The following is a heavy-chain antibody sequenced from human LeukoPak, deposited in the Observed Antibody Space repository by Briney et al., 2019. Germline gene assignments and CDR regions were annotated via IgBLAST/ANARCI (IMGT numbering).Heavy chain of an antibody. CDR1: GYSFTNYW. CDR2: IYPGDSET. Sequence: KLGESLKISCKGSGYSFTNYWIGWVRQMPGKGLEWMGIIYPGDSETRYSPSFQGQVTISADKSISTAYLQWSSLKASDTAMYYCARHGVRWYEPSGDYWGQGTLVTVSS. D-gene: IGHD4-23*01. V-gene: IGHV5-51*01. CDR3: ARHGVRWYEPSGDY. J-gene: IGHJ4*02.